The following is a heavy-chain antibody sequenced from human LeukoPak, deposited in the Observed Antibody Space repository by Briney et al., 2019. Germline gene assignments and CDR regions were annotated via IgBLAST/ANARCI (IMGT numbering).Heavy chain of an antibody. CDR3: ARLGGQKKNNGYSYGFDYYYYMDV. CDR2: VNHGGST. Sequence: SETLSLTCAVYGGSFSDYYWSWIRQPPGKGLEWIGEVNHGGSTNYNPSLKSRVTISVDTSKNQFSLRLSSVTAADTAVYYCARLGGQKKNNGYSYGFDYYYYMDVWDTGTTVTVSS. D-gene: IGHD5-18*01. CDR1: GGSFSDYY. J-gene: IGHJ6*03. V-gene: IGHV4-34*01.